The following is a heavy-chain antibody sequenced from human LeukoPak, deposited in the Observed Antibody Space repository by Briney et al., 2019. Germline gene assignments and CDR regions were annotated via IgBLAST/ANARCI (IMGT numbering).Heavy chain of an antibody. Sequence: ASVKVSCKASGYTFNSYGISWVRQAPGQGLEWMGWISPYNDNTNYAQRLQGRVTMTRDMSTSTVYMELRSLRSDDTAVYYCARDQGLLWFGEYQYYFDYWGQGTLVTVSS. V-gene: IGHV1-18*01. CDR2: ISPYNDNT. CDR3: ARDQGLLWFGEYQYYFDY. J-gene: IGHJ4*02. D-gene: IGHD3-10*01. CDR1: GYTFNSYG.